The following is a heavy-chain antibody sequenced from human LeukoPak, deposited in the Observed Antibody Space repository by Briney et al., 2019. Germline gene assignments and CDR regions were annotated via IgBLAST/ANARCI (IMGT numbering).Heavy chain of an antibody. J-gene: IGHJ4*02. CDR1: DDSISRDF. CDR3: ARLPDVSGWPFDY. CDR2: IRDSGRT. D-gene: IGHD6-19*01. V-gene: IGHV4-59*01. Sequence: SETLSLTCTASDDSISRDFWTWIRQPPGKGLEWMGYIRDSGRTEYNPSLKSRVTISIQTSKNQFSLKLTSVTAADTAIYYCARLPDVSGWPFDYWGQGILVTVSS.